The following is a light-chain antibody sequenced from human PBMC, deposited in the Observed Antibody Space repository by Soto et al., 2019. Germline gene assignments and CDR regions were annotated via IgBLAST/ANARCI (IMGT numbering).Light chain of an antibody. CDR1: SSDVGSYKL. Sequence: QSALTQPASVSGSPGQSITISCTGTSSDVGSYKLVSWYQQHPGKAPKLMIYEVSKRPSGVSNRFSGSKSGNTVSLTISGLQAEDEADYYCCSYAGSSTYVFVTGTKVTDL. CDR2: EVS. CDR3: CSYAGSSTYV. J-gene: IGLJ1*01. V-gene: IGLV2-23*02.